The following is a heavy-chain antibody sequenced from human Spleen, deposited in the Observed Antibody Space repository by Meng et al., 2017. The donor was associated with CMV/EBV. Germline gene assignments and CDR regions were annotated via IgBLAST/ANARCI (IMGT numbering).Heavy chain of an antibody. D-gene: IGHD3-3*01. Sequence: GESLKISCAASGFTASNYCMSWVRQAPGKGLEWVSIVYNTGNTQYADSVKGRFTISRDDSKNTLYLQMNSLRAEDTAVYYCARQSGYYTFYYYDYWGQGALVTVSS. V-gene: IGHV3-53*01. CDR2: VYNTGNT. CDR1: GFTASNYC. CDR3: ARQSGYYTFYYYDY. J-gene: IGHJ4*02.